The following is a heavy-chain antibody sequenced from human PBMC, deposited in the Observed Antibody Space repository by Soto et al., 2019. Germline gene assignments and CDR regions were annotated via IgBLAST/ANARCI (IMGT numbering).Heavy chain of an antibody. D-gene: IGHD6-19*01. CDR3: ARGVAVAGKDY. J-gene: IGHJ4*02. Sequence: GGSLRLSCAASGFTFSSYGMHWVRQAPGKGLEWVAVIWYDGSNKYYADSVKGRFTISRDNSKNTLYLQMNSLRAEDTAVYYCARGVAVAGKDYWGQGTLVTVSS. V-gene: IGHV3-33*01. CDR1: GFTFSSYG. CDR2: IWYDGSNK.